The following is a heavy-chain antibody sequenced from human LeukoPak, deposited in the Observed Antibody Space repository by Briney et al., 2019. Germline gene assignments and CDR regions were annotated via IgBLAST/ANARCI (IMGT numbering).Heavy chain of an antibody. V-gene: IGHV3-30*03. Sequence: GGSLRLSCASSGFTFSRYGMHWVRQAPGKGLEWVAVISYDENNKYYAGSVKGRFTISRDNSKNTLYLQMNSLRAEDTAVYYCARLESGHYYDSSGYYFDAFDIWGQGTMVTVSP. CDR2: ISYDENNK. J-gene: IGHJ3*02. CDR1: GFTFSRYG. CDR3: ARLESGHYYDSSGYYFDAFDI. D-gene: IGHD3-22*01.